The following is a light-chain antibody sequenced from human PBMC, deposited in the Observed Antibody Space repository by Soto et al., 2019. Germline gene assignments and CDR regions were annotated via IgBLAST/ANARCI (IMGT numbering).Light chain of an antibody. J-gene: IGKJ3*01. V-gene: IGKV3-15*01. Sequence: EIVLTQSPATLSVSPGERATLSCRASQSVNNNLAWYQQKPGQAPRLLIYGASIRATGIPARFSGSESGTEFTLTISGLQSEDFAVYYCQQYNNWPLFTFGPGTKVDIK. CDR1: QSVNNN. CDR2: GAS. CDR3: QQYNNWPLFT.